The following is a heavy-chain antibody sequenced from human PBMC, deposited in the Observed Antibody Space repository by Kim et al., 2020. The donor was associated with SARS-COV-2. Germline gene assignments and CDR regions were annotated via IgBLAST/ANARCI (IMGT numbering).Heavy chain of an antibody. V-gene: IGHV1-2*06. J-gene: IGHJ5*02. CDR2: INPNSGGT. D-gene: IGHD3-3*01. Sequence: ASVKVSCKASGYTFTGYYMHWVRQAPGQGLEWMGRINPNSGGTNYAQKFQGRVTMTRDTSISTAYMELSRLRSDDTAVYYCARERGVVIKEKNNWFDPWGQGTLVTVSS. CDR1: GYTFTGYY. CDR3: ARERGVVIKEKNNWFDP.